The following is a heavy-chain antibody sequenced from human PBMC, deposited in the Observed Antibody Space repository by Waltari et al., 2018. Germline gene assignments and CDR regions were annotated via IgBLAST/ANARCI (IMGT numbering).Heavy chain of an antibody. Sequence: QVQLQESGPGLVKPSQTLSLTCTVSGGSISSGGYYWSWIRQHPGKGLEWIGYIYYSGSTNYNPSLKSRVTISVDTSKNQFSLKLSSVTAADTAVYYCARGSYGSGSYACWGQGTLVTVSS. CDR1: GGSISSGGYY. D-gene: IGHD3-10*01. CDR2: IYYSGST. CDR3: ARGSYGSGSYAC. J-gene: IGHJ4*02. V-gene: IGHV4-31*03.